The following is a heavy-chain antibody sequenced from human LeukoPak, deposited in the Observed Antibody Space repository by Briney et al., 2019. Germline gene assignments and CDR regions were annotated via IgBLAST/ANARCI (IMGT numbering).Heavy chain of an antibody. Sequence: GGSLRLSCAASGFTVNDYYMSWILQAPGKGLEWVSDIGSSDNIISYANSVKGRFAISRDFAKNSLYLQMNSLRADDTAVHYCARKAVACAFDSWGQGTLVTVSS. V-gene: IGHV3-11*01. J-gene: IGHJ4*02. CDR3: ARKAVACAFDS. CDR1: GFTVNDYY. CDR2: IGSSDNII. D-gene: IGHD6-19*01.